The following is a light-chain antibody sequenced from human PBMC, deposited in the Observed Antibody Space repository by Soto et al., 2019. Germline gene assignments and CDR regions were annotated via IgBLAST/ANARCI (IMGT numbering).Light chain of an antibody. Sequence: QLVLTQSPSASASLGASVKLTCTLSSGHSTYAIAWHQQQPEKGPRYLMKLNSDGRHSKGDGIPDRFSGTSSGAERYLTIPSLQFEDEVDYYWQPWGIGGDVVFGGGTKLTVL. CDR1: SGHSTYA. J-gene: IGLJ2*01. CDR3: QPWGIGGDVV. V-gene: IGLV4-69*01. CDR2: LNSDGRH.